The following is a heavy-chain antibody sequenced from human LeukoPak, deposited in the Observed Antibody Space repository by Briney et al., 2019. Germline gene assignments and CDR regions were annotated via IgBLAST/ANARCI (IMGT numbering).Heavy chain of an antibody. CDR1: GGSFSGYY. V-gene: IGHV4-34*01. CDR2: INHSGST. Sequence: PSETLSLTCAVYGGSFSGYYWSRIRQPPGKGLEWIGEINHSGSTNYNPSLKSRVTISVDTSKNQFSLKLSSVTAADTAVYYCARQPPKYYYGSGSYYKQPNWFDPWGQGTLVTVSS. D-gene: IGHD3-10*01. J-gene: IGHJ5*02. CDR3: ARQPPKYYYGSGSYYKQPNWFDP.